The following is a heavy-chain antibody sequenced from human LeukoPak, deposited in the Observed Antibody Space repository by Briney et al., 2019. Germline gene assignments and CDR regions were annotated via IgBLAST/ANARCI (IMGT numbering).Heavy chain of an antibody. Sequence: GGSLRLSCAASGFTFDDYAMHWVRQTPGKGLEWVSGISWNSGSIGYADSVKGRFTISRDNAKNSLYLQMNSLRAEDTALYYCAKAPDGRATYFVYWGQGTLVTVSS. D-gene: IGHD2-15*01. CDR2: ISWNSGSI. CDR3: AKAPDGRATYFVY. V-gene: IGHV3-9*01. J-gene: IGHJ4*02. CDR1: GFTFDDYA.